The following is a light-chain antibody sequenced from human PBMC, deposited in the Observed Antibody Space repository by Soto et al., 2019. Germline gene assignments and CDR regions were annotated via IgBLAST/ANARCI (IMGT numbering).Light chain of an antibody. CDR3: QSYDSSLSGYV. CDR1: ISDIGTYYY. V-gene: IGLV2-8*01. J-gene: IGLJ1*01. Sequence: QSALTQPPSASGSPGQSVTISCTGTISDIGTYYYVSWYQQHPGKAPKLIIYEVSERPSGVPDRFSGSKSGNTASLTVSGLQAEDEADYYCQSYDSSLSGYVFGTGTKLTVL. CDR2: EVS.